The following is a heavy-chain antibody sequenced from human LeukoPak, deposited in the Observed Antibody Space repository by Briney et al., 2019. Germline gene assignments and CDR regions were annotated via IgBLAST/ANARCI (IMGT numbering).Heavy chain of an antibody. CDR3: ARAVRLSGSYGDAFDI. CDR1: GGSISSYY. V-gene: IGHV4-59*01. CDR2: IYYSGST. D-gene: IGHD1-26*01. Sequence: SETLSLTCTVSGGSISSYYWSWIRQPPGKGLEWIGYIYYSGSTNYNPSLKSRVTISVDTSKNQFSLKLSSVTAADTAVYYCARAVRLSGSYGDAFDIWGQGTMVTVSS. J-gene: IGHJ3*02.